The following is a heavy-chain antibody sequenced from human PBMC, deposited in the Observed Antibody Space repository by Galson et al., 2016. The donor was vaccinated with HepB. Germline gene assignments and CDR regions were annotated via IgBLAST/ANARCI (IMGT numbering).Heavy chain of an antibody. CDR2: VYNSAFS. J-gene: IGHJ6*02. CDR1: GGPITTYY. Sequence: SETLSLTCTVSGGPITTYYWTWIRQPPGKGLEFIGNVYNSAFSSFNPSLKSRVTISVDTTKNQVSLELTSVTAADTAVYYCAKGDWAGGEYHPGMEVWGQGATVTVSS. D-gene: IGHD2-2*01. CDR3: AKGDWAGGEYHPGMEV. V-gene: IGHV4-59*01.